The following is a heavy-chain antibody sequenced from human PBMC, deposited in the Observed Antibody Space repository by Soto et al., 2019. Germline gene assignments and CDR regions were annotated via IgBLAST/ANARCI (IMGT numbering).Heavy chain of an antibody. J-gene: IGHJ6*02. CDR2: INPNSGGT. V-gene: IGHV1-2*02. CDR3: ARGERVVVPAAPYYYYYYGMDV. CDR1: GYTFTGYY. Sequence: ASVKVSCKASGYTFTGYYMHWVRQAPGQGLEWMGWINPNSGGTNYAQKFQGRVTITADESTSTAYMELSSLRSEDTAVYYCARGERVVVPAAPYYYYYYGMDVWGQGTTVTVSS. D-gene: IGHD2-2*01.